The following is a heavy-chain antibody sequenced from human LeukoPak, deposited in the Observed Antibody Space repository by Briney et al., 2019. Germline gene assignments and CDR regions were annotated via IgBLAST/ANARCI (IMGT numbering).Heavy chain of an antibody. CDR1: GFTFSSYS. D-gene: IGHD3-22*01. CDR3: ARLNYDSSGYYLNWFDP. CDR2: ISSSSSYI. V-gene: IGHV3-21*01. J-gene: IGHJ5*02. Sequence: PGGSLRLSCAASGFTFSSYSMNWVRQAPGKGLEWVSSISSSSSYIYYADSVKGRFIISRDNAKNSLYLQMNSLRAEDTAVYYCARLNYDSSGYYLNWFDPWGQGTLVTVSS.